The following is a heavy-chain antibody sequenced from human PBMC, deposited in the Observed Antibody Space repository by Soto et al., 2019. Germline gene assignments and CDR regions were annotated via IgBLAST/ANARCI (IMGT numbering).Heavy chain of an antibody. CDR1: GFTFSSYG. CDR2: ISYDGSKK. D-gene: IGHD6-6*01. CDR3: AKGEYSSSGGPFDY. V-gene: IGHV3-30*18. Sequence: GGSLRLSCAASGFTFSSYGMHWVRQAPGKGLEWVAVISYDGSKKYYADSVKGRFTISRDNSKNTLYLQMNSLRAEDTAVYYCAKGEYSSSGGPFDYWGQGTLVTVSS. J-gene: IGHJ4*02.